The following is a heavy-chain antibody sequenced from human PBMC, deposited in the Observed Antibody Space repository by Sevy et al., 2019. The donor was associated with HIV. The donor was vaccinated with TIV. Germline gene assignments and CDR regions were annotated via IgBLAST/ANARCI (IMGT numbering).Heavy chain of an antibody. D-gene: IGHD3-22*01. CDR1: GYSLTCHY. J-gene: IGHJ3*02. V-gene: IGHV1-2*06. CDR3: ARATYYYDSSGYDAFDI. CDR2: INPNSGGT. Sequence: ASVKVSCKASGYSLTCHYLHWVRQAPGQGLEWMGRINPNSGGTNDAQRFQGRVTMTRDTSISTAYMDLSRLRSDDTAVYYCARATYYYDSSGYDAFDIWGQGTMVTVSS.